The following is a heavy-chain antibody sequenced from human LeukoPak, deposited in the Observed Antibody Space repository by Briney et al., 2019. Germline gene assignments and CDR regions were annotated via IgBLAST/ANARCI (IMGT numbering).Heavy chain of an antibody. CDR3: AKGVSSSWYNWFDP. CDR2: ISGSGGST. D-gene: IGHD6-13*01. Sequence: GGSLRLSCAASGFTFSSYAMSWVRQAPGKGLEWVSAISGSGGSTYYADSVKGRFTISRDNSKDTLYLQMNSLRAEDTAVYYCAKGVSSSWYNWFDPWGQGTLVTVSS. V-gene: IGHV3-23*01. J-gene: IGHJ5*02. CDR1: GFTFSSYA.